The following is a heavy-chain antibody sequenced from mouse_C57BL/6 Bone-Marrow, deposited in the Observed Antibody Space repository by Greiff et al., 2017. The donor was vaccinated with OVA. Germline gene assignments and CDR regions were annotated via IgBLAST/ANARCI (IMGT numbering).Heavy chain of an antibody. CDR2: INPGSGGT. J-gene: IGHJ2*01. Sequence: QVQLQQSGAELVRPGTSVKVSCKASGYAFTNYLIEWVKQRPGQGLEWIGVINPGSGGTNYNEKFKGKATLTADKSSSTAYMQLSSLTSEDSAVYFCARGGYYYGSRWYFDYWGQGTTLTVSP. V-gene: IGHV1-54*01. CDR1: GYAFTNYL. D-gene: IGHD1-1*01. CDR3: ARGGYYYGSRWYFDY.